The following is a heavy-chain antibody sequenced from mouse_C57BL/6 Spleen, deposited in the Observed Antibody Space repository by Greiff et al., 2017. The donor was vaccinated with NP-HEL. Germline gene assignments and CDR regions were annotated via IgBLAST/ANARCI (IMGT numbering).Heavy chain of an antibody. CDR2: IYPGDGDT. Sequence: VKVVESGPELVKPGASVKISCKASGYAFSSSWMNWVKQRPGKGLEWIGRIYPGDGDTNYNGKFKGKATLTADKSSSTAYMQLSSLTSEDSAVYFCARGEVYDYPFAYWGQGTLVTVSA. CDR3: ARGEVYDYPFAY. D-gene: IGHD2-4*01. V-gene: IGHV1-82*01. J-gene: IGHJ3*01. CDR1: GYAFSSSW.